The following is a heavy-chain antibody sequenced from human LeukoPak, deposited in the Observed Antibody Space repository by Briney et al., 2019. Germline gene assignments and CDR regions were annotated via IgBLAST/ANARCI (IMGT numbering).Heavy chain of an antibody. V-gene: IGHV1-69*01. J-gene: IGHJ5*02. CDR2: IIPIFGTA. Sequence: GSSVKVSCKASGGTFSSYAISWVRQAPGQGLEWMGGIIPIFGTANYAQKFQGRVTITADESTSTAYMELSSLRSEDTAVYYCARDFVVVPAAIVNWFDPWGQGTLVTVSS. CDR3: ARDFVVVPAAIVNWFDP. CDR1: GGTFSSYA. D-gene: IGHD2-2*01.